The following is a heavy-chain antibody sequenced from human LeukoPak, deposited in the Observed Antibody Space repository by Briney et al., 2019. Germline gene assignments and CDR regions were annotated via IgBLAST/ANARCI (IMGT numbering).Heavy chain of an antibody. Sequence: ASVKVSCKASGYTFTGYYMHWVRQAPGQGLEWMGWINPNSGGTNYAQKFQGRVTLTRDMSTSTDYLELSSLRSEDTAVYYCARDNSVRDEAWWFNLWGQGTLVTVSS. V-gene: IGHV1-2*02. D-gene: IGHD4-23*01. CDR3: ARDNSVRDEAWWFNL. CDR2: INPNSGGT. J-gene: IGHJ5*02. CDR1: GYTFTGYY.